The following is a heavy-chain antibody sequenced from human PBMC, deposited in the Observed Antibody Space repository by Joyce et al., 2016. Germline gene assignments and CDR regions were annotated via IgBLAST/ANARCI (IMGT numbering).Heavy chain of an antibody. Sequence: QVTLKESGPVLVKPTETLTLTCTVSGISLTNATMGVSWIRQPPGKALEWLAHIFSNNEKSYSTSLKGRVTNSKDTSKSQVVLTMANMDPVDTATYFCTRVRSVDSHRASSFDSWGQGTLVTVSS. CDR1: GISLTNATMG. CDR3: TRVRSVDSHRASSFDS. J-gene: IGHJ5*01. D-gene: IGHD3-9*01. V-gene: IGHV2-26*01. CDR2: IFSNNEK.